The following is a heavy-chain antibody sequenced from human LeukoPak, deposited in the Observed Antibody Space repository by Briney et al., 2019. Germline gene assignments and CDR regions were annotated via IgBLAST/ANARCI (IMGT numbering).Heavy chain of an antibody. V-gene: IGHV3-23*01. CDR3: ARGSSVMDV. Sequence: GGSLRLSCAASGFTFTTYAMSWVRQAPGKGLEWVSSVSKSDGTTYYADSVKGRLTISRDNSKNTLHLQMNGLRAEDTAVYYRARGSSVMDVGAKGTRVTVSS. CDR1: GFTFTTYA. CDR2: VSKSDGTT. J-gene: IGHJ6*04. D-gene: IGHD1-26*01.